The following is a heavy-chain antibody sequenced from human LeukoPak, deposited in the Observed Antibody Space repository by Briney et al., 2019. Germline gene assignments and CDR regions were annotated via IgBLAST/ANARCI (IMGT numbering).Heavy chain of an antibody. V-gene: IGHV3-7*01. D-gene: IGHD1-1*01. CDR3: AREARGTRAAFDI. CDR1: GFTLSYYW. CDR2: IQEDGSNR. J-gene: IGHJ3*02. Sequence: SGVSLRLSCAASGFTLSYYWMSWVRQAPGKGLERVANIQEDGSNRYYVGSVKGRFTISRDNAKNSVYLQMNSLRAEDTAVYYCAREARGTRAAFDIWGQGTMVTVS.